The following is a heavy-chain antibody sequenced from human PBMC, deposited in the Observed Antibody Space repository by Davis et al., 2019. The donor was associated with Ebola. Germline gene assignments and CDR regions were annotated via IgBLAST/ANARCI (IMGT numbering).Heavy chain of an antibody. CDR2: ISVGSDKS. J-gene: IGHJ4*02. V-gene: IGHV3-48*02. D-gene: IGHD3-16*01. Sequence: GESLKISCAASGFIINGYGLNWVRQAPGKGLEWVSFISVGSDKSYYADSVQGRFTISRDNAKNSLYLQMNSLRDEDTAVYYCAKFGAQGSFDYWGQGTLVTVSS. CDR3: AKFGAQGSFDY. CDR1: GFIINGYG.